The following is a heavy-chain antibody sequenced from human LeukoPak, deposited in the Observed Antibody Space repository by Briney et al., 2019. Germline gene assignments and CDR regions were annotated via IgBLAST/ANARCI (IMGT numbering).Heavy chain of an antibody. CDR3: AKRSGGPSPFDY. CDR1: GFTFSSYW. CDR2: IKKDGSEK. V-gene: IGHV3-7*03. Sequence: GGSLRLSCAASGFTFSSYWMSWVRQAPGKGLEWVANIKKDGSEKYYVDSAKGRFTISRDNSKNMLYLQMNSLRAEDTAVYYCAKRSGGPSPFDYWGQGTLVTVSS. J-gene: IGHJ4*02. D-gene: IGHD3-3*01.